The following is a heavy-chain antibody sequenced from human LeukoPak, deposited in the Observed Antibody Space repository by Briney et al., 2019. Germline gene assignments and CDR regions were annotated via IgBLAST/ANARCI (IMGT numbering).Heavy chain of an antibody. CDR2: ISSSSSTI. CDR3: ARDGRIAVTDY. J-gene: IGHJ4*02. V-gene: IGHV3-11*04. CDR1: GGSITNTNYY. Sequence: LTLTCTVSGGSITNTNYYWAWIRQPPGKGLEWVSYISSSSSTIYYADSVKGRFTISRDNAKNSLYLQMNSLRAEDTAVYYCARDGRIAVTDYWGQGTLVTVSS. D-gene: IGHD6-19*01.